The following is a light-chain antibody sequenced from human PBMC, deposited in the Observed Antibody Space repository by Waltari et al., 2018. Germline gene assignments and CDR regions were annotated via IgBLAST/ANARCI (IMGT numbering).Light chain of an antibody. CDR3: QSYDSSLSAV. CDR1: RSNIGANYD. V-gene: IGLV1-40*01. J-gene: IGLJ3*02. Sequence: QSVLTQSPSVSGAPGHSVTISCTGSRSNIGANYDVHWYQQLPGAAPKLLIYAFSNRPSGVPDRFYGSKSGTSASLAINGLQAEDEAVYYCQSYDSSLSAVFGGGTKVTVL. CDR2: AFS.